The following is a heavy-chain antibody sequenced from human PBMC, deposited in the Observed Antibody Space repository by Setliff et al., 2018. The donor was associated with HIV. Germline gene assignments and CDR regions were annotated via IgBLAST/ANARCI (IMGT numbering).Heavy chain of an antibody. V-gene: IGHV4-61*01. CDR3: ECYNSDDGYFDN. J-gene: IGHJ4*02. CDR2: IYYSGST. D-gene: IGHD2-8*01. Sequence: SETLSLTCTVSGDSVSSRSYSWSWIRQPPGKGLEWLGYIYYSGSTNYNPSFKSRLTMSPDPSRNQFSLKLSSVTAAGTAVYYCECYNSDDGYFDNWGQGALVTVSS. CDR1: GDSVSSRSYS.